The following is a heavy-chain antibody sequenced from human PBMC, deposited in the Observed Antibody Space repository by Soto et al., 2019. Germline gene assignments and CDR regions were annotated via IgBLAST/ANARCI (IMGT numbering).Heavy chain of an antibody. Sequence: QVQLQESGPGLVKPSGTLSLTCAVSGGSISSSNWWRWVRQPPGKGLEWIGAIYHSGSTNYNQSLKSRVTISVDKSKNQLSLKLSSVTAADTAVYYCARAHYVWGSDPLGDWGQGTLVTVSS. D-gene: IGHD3-16*02. CDR1: GGSISSSNW. CDR3: ARAHYVWGSDPLGD. V-gene: IGHV4-4*02. CDR2: IYHSGST. J-gene: IGHJ4*02.